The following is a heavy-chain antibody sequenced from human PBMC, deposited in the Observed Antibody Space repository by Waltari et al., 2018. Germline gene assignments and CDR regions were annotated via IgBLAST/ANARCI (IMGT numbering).Heavy chain of an antibody. CDR3: ASGIAVAGLYYMDV. D-gene: IGHD6-19*01. J-gene: IGHJ6*03. Sequence: EVQLVESGGGLVKPGGSLRLSCAASGFTFSSYSMNWVRQAPGKGLEWVSSISSSSSYIYYADSVKGRFTISRDNAKNSLYLQMNSLRAEDTAVYYCASGIAVAGLYYMDVWGKGTTVTVSS. V-gene: IGHV3-21*01. CDR1: GFTFSSYS. CDR2: ISSSSSYI.